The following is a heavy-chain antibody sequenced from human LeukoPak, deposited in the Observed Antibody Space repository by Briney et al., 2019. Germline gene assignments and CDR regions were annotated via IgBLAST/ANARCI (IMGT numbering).Heavy chain of an antibody. CDR1: GGSINSYSHY. J-gene: IGHJ6*02. Sequence: SETLSLTCSVSGGSINSYSHYWGWIRQPPGKGLEWIGSMYYSGSTYYNPSLKSRVIISVDMSKNEFSLRLSSVTAADTAVYYCVRDCSGGSCYPGYHYGLDVWGQGTTVIVSS. CDR2: MYYSGST. V-gene: IGHV4-39*07. CDR3: VRDCSGGSCYPGYHYGLDV. D-gene: IGHD2-15*01.